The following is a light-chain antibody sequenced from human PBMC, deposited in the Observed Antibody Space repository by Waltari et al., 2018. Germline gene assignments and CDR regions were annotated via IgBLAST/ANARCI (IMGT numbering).Light chain of an antibody. J-gene: IGKJ4*01. CDR2: AAS. CDR1: QSITTY. V-gene: IGKV1-39*01. CDR3: QESYKTPPT. Sequence: DIQMTQSPSSLSASIGNRVPITCRASQSITTYLNWYQQKPGKAPKLLIYAASSLQSGVPSRFSGSGSGTDFTLTISSLQPEDFATYSCQESYKTPPTFGGGTKVEIK.